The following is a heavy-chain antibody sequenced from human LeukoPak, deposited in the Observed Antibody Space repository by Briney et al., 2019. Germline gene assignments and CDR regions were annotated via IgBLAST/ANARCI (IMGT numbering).Heavy chain of an antibody. CDR3: ARDFYGDYAIDY. V-gene: IGHV3-21*01. CDR2: ISSSSSYI. Sequence: GGSLRLSCAASGFTFSIYSMNWVRQAPGKGLEWVPSISSSSSYIYYADSVKGRFTISRDNAKNSLYLQMKSLRAEDPAVYYCARDFYGDYAIDYWGQGTLVTVSS. CDR1: GFTFSIYS. J-gene: IGHJ4*02. D-gene: IGHD4-17*01.